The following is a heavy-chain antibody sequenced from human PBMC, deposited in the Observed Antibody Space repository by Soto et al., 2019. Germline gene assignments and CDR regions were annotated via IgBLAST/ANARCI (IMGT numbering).Heavy chain of an antibody. J-gene: IGHJ6*02. Sequence: EVQVLESGGGLVQPGGSLRLSCAASGFIFSSYAMTWVRQAPGKGLEWVSFISASGASTYYADSVKGRFTISRDNSKGTLYLQMNSLRVDDTAVYFCARKADYYYYAMDVWGQGTAVAVSS. CDR2: ISASGAST. CDR3: ARKADYYYYAMDV. D-gene: IGHD5-12*01. CDR1: GFIFSSYA. V-gene: IGHV3-23*01.